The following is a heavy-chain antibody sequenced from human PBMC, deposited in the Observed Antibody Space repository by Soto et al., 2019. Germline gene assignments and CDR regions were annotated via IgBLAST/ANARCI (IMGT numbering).Heavy chain of an antibody. J-gene: IGHJ4*02. Sequence: GASVKVSCKASGGTFSNYAISWVRQAPGQGLEWMGGIIPIFGTANYAQKFQGRVTITADESTSTAYMELSSLRSEDTAVYYCAREGSSSSGVDYWGQGTLVTVSS. CDR3: AREGSSSSGVDY. D-gene: IGHD6-6*01. CDR2: IIPIFGTA. V-gene: IGHV1-69*13. CDR1: GGTFSNYA.